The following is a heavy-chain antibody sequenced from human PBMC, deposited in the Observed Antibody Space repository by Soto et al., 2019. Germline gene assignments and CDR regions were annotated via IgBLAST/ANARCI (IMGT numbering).Heavy chain of an antibody. CDR3: ARDYYRKDYYGMDV. D-gene: IGHD1-26*01. V-gene: IGHV3-30-3*01. Sequence: QVQLVESGGGVVQPGRSLRLSCAASGFTFSSYAMHWVRQAPGKGLEWVAVISYDGSNKYYADSVKGRFTISRDNSKNTLYLQMNSLRAEDTAVYYCARDYYRKDYYGMDVWGQGTTVTVSS. CDR2: ISYDGSNK. J-gene: IGHJ6*02. CDR1: GFTFSSYA.